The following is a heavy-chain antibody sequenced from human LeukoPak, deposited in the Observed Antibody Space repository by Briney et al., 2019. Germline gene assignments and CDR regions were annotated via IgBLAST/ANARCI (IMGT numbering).Heavy chain of an antibody. CDR1: GFTFSSYG. D-gene: IGHD3-10*01. CDR3: AKDGSYYGSGSYLDY. J-gene: IGHJ4*02. V-gene: IGHV3-30*02. Sequence: PGGSLRLSCAASGFTFSSYGMHWVRQAPGKGLERVAFIRYDGSNKYYADSVKGRFTISRDNSKNMLYLQMNSLRAEDTAVYYCAKDGSYYGSGSYLDYWGQGTLVTVSS. CDR2: IRYDGSNK.